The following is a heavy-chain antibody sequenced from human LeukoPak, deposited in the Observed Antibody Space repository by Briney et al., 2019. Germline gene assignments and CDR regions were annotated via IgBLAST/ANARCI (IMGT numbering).Heavy chain of an antibody. D-gene: IGHD4-17*01. CDR2: IYPGDSDT. V-gene: IGHV5-51*01. Sequence: GESLKISCKGSGYSFTTYWVGWLRQMPGKGLEWMGTIYPGDSDTRYSPSFQGQVTISADKSISTAYLQWSSLKASDTAMYYCARHLHGDADPYFDYWGQGTLVTVSS. J-gene: IGHJ4*02. CDR3: ARHLHGDADPYFDY. CDR1: GYSFTTYW.